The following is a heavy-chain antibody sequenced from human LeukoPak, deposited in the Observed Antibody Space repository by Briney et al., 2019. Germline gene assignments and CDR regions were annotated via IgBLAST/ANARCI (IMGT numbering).Heavy chain of an antibody. V-gene: IGHV3-64*01. CDR2: ISSNGGST. D-gene: IGHD2-2*01. CDR3: ARAGVPAAMDYYYYMDV. CDR1: GFSFDDYA. J-gene: IGHJ6*03. Sequence: GGSLRLSCAASGFSFDDYAMHWVRQAPGKGLEYVSAISSNGGSTYYANSVKGRFTISRDNSKNTLYLQMGSLRAEDMAVYYCARAGVPAAMDYYYYMDVWGKGTTVTISS.